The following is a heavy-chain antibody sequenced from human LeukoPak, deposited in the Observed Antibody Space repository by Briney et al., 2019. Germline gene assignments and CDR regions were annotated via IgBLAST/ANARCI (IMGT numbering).Heavy chain of an antibody. D-gene: IGHD5-12*01. V-gene: IGHV3-7*01. CDR1: GFTSSDYW. CDR3: ARESYSGDDWGFDY. J-gene: IGHJ4*02. Sequence: GGSLRLSCAGSGFTSSDYWMTWVRQAPGKGLEWVANIKQDGREKYYVDPVQGRFTISRDNTKNSLYLQMNSLRAEDTAVYYCARESYSGDDWGFDYWGQGILVTVSS. CDR2: IKQDGREK.